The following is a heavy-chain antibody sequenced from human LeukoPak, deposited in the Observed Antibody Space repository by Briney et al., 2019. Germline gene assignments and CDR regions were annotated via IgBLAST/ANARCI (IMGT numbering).Heavy chain of an antibody. CDR1: GFTVSSIY. CDR2: IYSDGNT. J-gene: IGHJ4*02. V-gene: IGHV3-66*01. D-gene: IGHD2-15*01. CDR3: VRSSWDY. Sequence: PGGSLRLSCAASGFTVSSIYMTWVRQAPGKGLEWVSVIYSDGNTYYADSVKGRFTISRDISKNTVYLQMNSLRAEDTAVYYCVRSSWDYWGQGTLVTVSS.